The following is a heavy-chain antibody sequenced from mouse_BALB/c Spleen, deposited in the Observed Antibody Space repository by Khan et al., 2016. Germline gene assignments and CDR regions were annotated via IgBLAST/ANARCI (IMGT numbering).Heavy chain of an antibody. V-gene: IGHV9-3*02. Sequence: QIQLVQSGPELKKPGETVKISCKASGYTFTNYGMNWVKQAPGKGLKWMGWINTNTGEPTYAEEFKGRFAFSLETSASTAYLQINNLKNADTATDFCAEDYYGSNWFAYWGQGTLVTVSA. J-gene: IGHJ3*01. CDR1: GYTFTNYG. CDR3: AEDYYGSNWFAY. CDR2: INTNTGEP. D-gene: IGHD1-1*01.